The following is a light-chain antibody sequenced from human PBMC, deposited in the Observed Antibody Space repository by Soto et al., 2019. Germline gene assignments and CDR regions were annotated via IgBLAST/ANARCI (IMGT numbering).Light chain of an antibody. CDR3: SSYTSSSTLDV. CDR1: SSDVGGYNY. Sequence: QSVLTQPASVSGSPGQSITISCTGTSSDVGGYNYVSWYQQHPGKAPKLMIYDVSNRPSGVSNRFSGSKSGNTASLTISGLQVEDEADYYCSSYTSSSTLDVFGTGTKVTVL. V-gene: IGLV2-14*01. CDR2: DVS. J-gene: IGLJ1*01.